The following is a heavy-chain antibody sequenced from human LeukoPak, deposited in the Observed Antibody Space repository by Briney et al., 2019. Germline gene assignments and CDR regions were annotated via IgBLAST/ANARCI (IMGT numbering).Heavy chain of an antibody. CDR2: IYTSIST. J-gene: IGHJ6*03. D-gene: IGHD2-8*01. CDR1: GGSISSGSYY. V-gene: IGHV4-61*02. CDR3: ARARAGYCTNGVCLDYYYYYMDV. Sequence: PSETLSLTCIVSGGSISSGSYYWSWIRQPAGKGLEWIGRIYTSISTNYNPSLKGRATISVDTSKNHFSLKLSSVTAADTAVYYCARARAGYCTNGVCLDYYYYYMDVWGKGTTVTVSS.